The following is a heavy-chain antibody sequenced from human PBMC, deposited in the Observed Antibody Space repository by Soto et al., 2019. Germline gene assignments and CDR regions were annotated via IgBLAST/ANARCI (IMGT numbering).Heavy chain of an antibody. D-gene: IGHD6-6*01. CDR3: AREGAAPYYNYGMDV. CDR2: IYYSGST. J-gene: IGHJ6*02. CDR1: GGSNSSGGYF. V-gene: IGHV4-31*03. Sequence: QVQLQESGPGLVKPSQTLFLTCTVSGGSNSSGGYFWIWIRQHPGKGLEWIGFIYYSGSTYYNPSLKSRVTISVDASKSLFSLKLSSVTAADTAVYYCAREGAAPYYNYGMDVWGQGTTVTVSS.